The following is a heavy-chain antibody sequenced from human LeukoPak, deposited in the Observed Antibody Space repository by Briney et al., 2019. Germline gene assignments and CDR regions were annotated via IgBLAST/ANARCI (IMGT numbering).Heavy chain of an antibody. Sequence: PGGSLRLSCAASGFTFDDYDMHWVRQTPGKGLERVSGISWKTSSIGYADSVKGRFTISRDNAKNSLYLQMNSLRAEDTAVYYCARDLAELPADVYYYYGMDVWGQGTRSPSP. V-gene: IGHV3-9*01. D-gene: IGHD3-3*02. CDR2: ISWKTSSI. CDR3: ARDLAELPADVYYYYGMDV. CDR1: GFTFDDYD. J-gene: IGHJ6*02.